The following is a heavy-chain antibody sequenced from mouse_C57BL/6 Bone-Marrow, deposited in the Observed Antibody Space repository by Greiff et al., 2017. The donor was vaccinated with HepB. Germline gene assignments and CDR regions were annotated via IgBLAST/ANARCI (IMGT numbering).Heavy chain of an antibody. V-gene: IGHV1-55*01. D-gene: IGHD1-1*01. CDR1: GYTFTSYW. CDR2: IYPGSGST. Sequence: VQLQQPGAELVKPGASVKMSCKASGYTFTSYWITWVKQRPGQGLEWIGDIYPGSGSTNYNEKFKSKATLTVDTSSSTAYMQLSSLTSEDSAVYYCARSLYYYGSSRDWYFDVWGTGTTVTVSS. CDR3: ARSLYYYGSSRDWYFDV. J-gene: IGHJ1*03.